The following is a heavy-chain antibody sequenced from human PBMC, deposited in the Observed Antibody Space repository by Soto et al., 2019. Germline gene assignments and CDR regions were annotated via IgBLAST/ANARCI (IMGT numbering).Heavy chain of an antibody. CDR3: ARDRKGGYVRY. CDR2: INHSGST. CDR1: GGSFSGYY. V-gene: IGHV4-34*01. J-gene: IGHJ4*02. D-gene: IGHD5-12*01. Sequence: SETLSLTCAVYGGSFSGYYWSWIRQPPGKGLEWIGEINHSGSTNYNPSLKSRVTISVDTSTSTAYMELRSLRSDDTAVYYCARDRKGGYVRYWGQGTLVTVSS.